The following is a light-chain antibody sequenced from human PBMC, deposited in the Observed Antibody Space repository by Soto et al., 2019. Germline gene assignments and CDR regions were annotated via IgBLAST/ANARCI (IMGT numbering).Light chain of an antibody. CDR1: SSDVGGYNY. CDR3: SSYTTSNTRQIV. V-gene: IGLV2-14*01. CDR2: DVS. J-gene: IGLJ1*01. Sequence: QSALTQPASVSGSPGQSITISCTGTSSDVGGYNYVSWYQQHPGKAPKFMIYDVSNRPSGVSNRLSGSKSGNTASLTISGRQAEDEADYYCSSYTTSNTRQIVFGTGTKVTGL.